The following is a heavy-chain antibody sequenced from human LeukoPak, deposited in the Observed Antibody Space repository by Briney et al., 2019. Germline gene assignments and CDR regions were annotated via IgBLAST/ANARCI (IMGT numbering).Heavy chain of an antibody. CDR2: IDPTDSYA. Sequence: GESLKISCKGSGYIFTSYWITWVRQMPGKGLEWMGMIDPTDSYANYSPSFQGHVTISTDKSISTACLQWSSLKASDTAIYYCARRGRSSSNFDFWGQGTLVTVSS. V-gene: IGHV5-10-1*01. J-gene: IGHJ4*02. D-gene: IGHD6-6*01. CDR3: ARRGRSSSNFDF. CDR1: GYIFTSYW.